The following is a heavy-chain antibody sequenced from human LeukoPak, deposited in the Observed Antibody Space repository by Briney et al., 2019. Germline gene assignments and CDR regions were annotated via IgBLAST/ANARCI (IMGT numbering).Heavy chain of an antibody. CDR2: IYPGDSST. CDR3: ARFRFYGSGSYYNY. J-gene: IGHJ4*02. CDR1: GYSFTSYW. D-gene: IGHD3-10*01. V-gene: IGHV5-51*01. Sequence: GESLKISCKGSGYSFTSYWIGWVRQMPGKGLEWMGIIYPGDSSTRYSPSFQGQVTISVDKAISTAYLQWSSLKASDTAIYYCARFRFYGSGSYYNYWGQGTLVTVSS.